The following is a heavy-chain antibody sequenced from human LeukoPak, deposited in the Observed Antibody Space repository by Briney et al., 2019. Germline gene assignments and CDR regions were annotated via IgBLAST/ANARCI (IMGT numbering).Heavy chain of an antibody. CDR3: ATLEVPAAMIDAFHI. D-gene: IGHD2-2*01. CDR2: ISSSSSNT. V-gene: IGHV3-21*06. Sequence: GSLRLSCVVSGFTFNSYTMNWVRQAPGKGLEWVSSISSSSSNTYYADSVEGRFTISRDNAKNSLYLQMNSLRAEDTAVYYCATLEVPAAMIDAFHIWGQGTMVTVSS. CDR1: GFTFNSYT. J-gene: IGHJ3*02.